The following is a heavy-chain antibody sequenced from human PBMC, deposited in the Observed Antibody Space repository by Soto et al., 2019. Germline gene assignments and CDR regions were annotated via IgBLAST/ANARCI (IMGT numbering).Heavy chain of an antibody. CDR2: IYSGGGT. CDR3: ALSTRWPGYCDY. Sequence: EVQLVDSGGGLVQPGGSLRLSCAASGFTVSSNYMSWVRQAPGKGLEWVSVIYSGGGTYYADSVKGRFIISRDISTNTVYLQMNTLRDEDSAVYYCALSTRWPGYCDYWGQGTLVTVSS. D-gene: IGHD2-15*01. V-gene: IGHV3-66*01. CDR1: GFTVSSNY. J-gene: IGHJ4*02.